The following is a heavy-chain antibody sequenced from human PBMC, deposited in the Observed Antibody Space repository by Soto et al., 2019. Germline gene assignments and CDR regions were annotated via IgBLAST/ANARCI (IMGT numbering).Heavy chain of an antibody. D-gene: IGHD1-26*01. V-gene: IGHV4-4*09. CDR1: GASISDHY. J-gene: IGHJ6*03. Sequence: SETLSLTCTVSGASISDHYWNWIRQPPGKGLEWIGYIDNSGSTKYSPSLKSRVTISVDMSKNQFSLKLSSVTAADTAVYYCTRRGYMDVWGKGTTVTVSS. CDR2: IDNSGST. CDR3: TRRGYMDV.